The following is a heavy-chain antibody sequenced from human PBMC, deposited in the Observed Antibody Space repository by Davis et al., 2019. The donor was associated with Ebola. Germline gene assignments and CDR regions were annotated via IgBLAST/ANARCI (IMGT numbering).Heavy chain of an antibody. J-gene: IGHJ4*02. Sequence: GESLKISCKGSGYSFTSYWISWVRQMPGKGLEWMGRIDPSDSYTNYSPSFQGHVTISADKSISTAYLQWSSLKASDTAMYYCARLGYCSGGSCFHFDYWGQGTLVTVSS. CDR3: ARLGYCSGGSCFHFDY. CDR2: IDPSDSYT. D-gene: IGHD2-15*01. CDR1: GYSFTSYW. V-gene: IGHV5-10-1*01.